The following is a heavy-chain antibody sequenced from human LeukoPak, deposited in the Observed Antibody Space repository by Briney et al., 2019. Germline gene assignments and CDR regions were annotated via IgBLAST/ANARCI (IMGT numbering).Heavy chain of an antibody. J-gene: IGHJ4*02. V-gene: IGHV4-61*02. CDR1: GGSISSGSYY. D-gene: IGHD3-22*01. Sequence: SETLSLTCTVSGGSISSGSYYWSWIRQPAGKGLEWIGRIYTSGSTNYNPSLKSRVTMSVDTSKNQFSLKLSSVTAADTAVYYCARDSPNYYDSSGYSPFDYWGQGTLVTVSS. CDR3: ARDSPNYYDSSGYSPFDY. CDR2: IYTSGST.